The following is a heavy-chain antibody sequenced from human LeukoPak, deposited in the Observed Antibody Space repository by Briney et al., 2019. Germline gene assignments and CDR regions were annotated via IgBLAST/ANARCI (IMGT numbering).Heavy chain of an antibody. J-gene: IGHJ4*02. CDR2: IYYIGTT. Sequence: KTSETLSLTCTVSRGSISPYYWSWIRQSPGKGLEWIGYIYYIGTTNYNPSLQSRVTMSVDTSTNQFTLNLASVTAADTAVYYCARGGFESCSAGSCLLGNYWGQGIVVAVSS. CDR3: ARGGFESCSAGSCLLGNY. D-gene: IGHD2-15*01. V-gene: IGHV4-59*01. CDR1: RGSISPYY.